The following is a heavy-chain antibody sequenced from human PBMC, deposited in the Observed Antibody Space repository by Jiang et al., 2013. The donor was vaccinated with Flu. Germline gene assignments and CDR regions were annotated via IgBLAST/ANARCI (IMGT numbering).Heavy chain of an antibody. CDR3: AREEEGENQQYWFDP. V-gene: IGHV4-4*02. CDR2: VYHSGST. J-gene: IGHJ5*02. D-gene: IGHD6-13*01. CDR1: GGSISSSNW. Sequence: GPGLVKPSGTLSLTCAVSGGSISSSNWWSWVRQPPGKGLEWIGEVYHSGSTNYNPSLKSRVTISVDKSKNQFSLKLSSVTAADTAVYYCAREEEGENQQYWFDPWGPGNPGHRLL.